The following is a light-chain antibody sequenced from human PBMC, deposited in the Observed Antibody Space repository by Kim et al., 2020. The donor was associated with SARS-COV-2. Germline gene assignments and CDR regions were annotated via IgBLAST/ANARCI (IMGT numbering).Light chain of an antibody. J-gene: IGLJ3*02. CDR1: NNNVGNQG. CDR2: RNN. Sequence: LTQPPSVSKGLRQTATLTCTGNNNNVGNQGATWLQQHQGHPPKLLFYRNNNRPSGISERLSASRSGTTVSLTITGLQPEDEADYYCSAWDSSLSGWVFGGGTQLTVL. V-gene: IGLV10-54*01. CDR3: SAWDSSLSGWV.